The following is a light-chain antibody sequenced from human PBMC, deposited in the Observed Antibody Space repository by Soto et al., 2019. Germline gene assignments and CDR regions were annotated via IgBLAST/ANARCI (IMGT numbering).Light chain of an antibody. CDR1: SSNIGAGYD. J-gene: IGLJ2*01. V-gene: IGLV1-40*01. Sequence: QSVLTQPPSVSGAPGQRVTISCTGSSSNIGAGYDVHWYQQLPGTAPKLLIYGNSNRPSGVPDRFSGSKSGTSASLAITGLQAEDVADYYCQSYDSSLSGPVFGGGTKVTVL. CDR3: QSYDSSLSGPV. CDR2: GNS.